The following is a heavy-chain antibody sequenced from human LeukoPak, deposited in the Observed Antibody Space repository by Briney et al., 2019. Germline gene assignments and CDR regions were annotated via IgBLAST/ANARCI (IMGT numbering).Heavy chain of an antibody. CDR2: IKQDGSEK. CDR1: GFTFSRDW. V-gene: IGHV3-7*05. Sequence: GGSLRLSCAASGFTFSRDWMTWVRQAPGKGLEWVANIKQDGSEKYYVDSVKGRFTISRDNARNSLYLQMNSLRAEDTAVYYCARGQLPGNYWGQGTLVTVSA. CDR3: ARGQLPGNY. D-gene: IGHD2-2*01. J-gene: IGHJ4*02.